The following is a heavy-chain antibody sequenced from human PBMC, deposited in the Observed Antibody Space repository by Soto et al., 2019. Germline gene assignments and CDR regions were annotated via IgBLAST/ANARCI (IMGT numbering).Heavy chain of an antibody. D-gene: IGHD3-10*01. V-gene: IGHV5-10-1*01. J-gene: IGHJ5*02. Sequence: PGESLKISCKGSGYSFTSYWISWVRQMPGKGLEWMGRIDPSDSYTNYSPSFQGHVTISADKSISTAYLQWSSLKASDTAMYYYARMYYYGSGLNWFDPWGQGTLVTVSS. CDR1: GYSFTSYW. CDR3: ARMYYYGSGLNWFDP. CDR2: IDPSDSYT.